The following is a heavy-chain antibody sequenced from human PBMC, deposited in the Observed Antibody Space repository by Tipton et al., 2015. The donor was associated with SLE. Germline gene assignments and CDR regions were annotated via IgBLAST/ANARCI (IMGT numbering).Heavy chain of an antibody. CDR2: IYTSGST. J-gene: IGHJ5*02. CDR3: ARGDYDFWSGPWYWFDP. Sequence: TLSLTCTVSGGSISSGSYYWSWIRQPAGKGLEWIGRIYTSGSTNYNPSLKSRVTISVDTSKNQFSLKLSSVTAADTAAYYCARGDYDFWSGPWYWFDPWGQGTLVTVSS. D-gene: IGHD3-3*01. CDR1: GGSISSGSYY. V-gene: IGHV4-61*02.